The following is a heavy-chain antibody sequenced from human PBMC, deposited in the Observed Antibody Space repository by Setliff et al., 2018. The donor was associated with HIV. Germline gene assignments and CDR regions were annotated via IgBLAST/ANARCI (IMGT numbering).Heavy chain of an antibody. Sequence: SETLSLTCAVYGRSFSGNYWNWIRQPPGKGREWIGEINHSANTNYSPSLNSRVTISVDTSKNQFSLKLNSVTAADTAVYYCARSSLHCGGGSCYLTWFDPWGQGTLVTV. CDR3: ARSSLHCGGGSCYLTWFDP. CDR1: GRSFSGNY. CDR2: INHSANT. D-gene: IGHD2-15*01. J-gene: IGHJ5*02. V-gene: IGHV4-34*01.